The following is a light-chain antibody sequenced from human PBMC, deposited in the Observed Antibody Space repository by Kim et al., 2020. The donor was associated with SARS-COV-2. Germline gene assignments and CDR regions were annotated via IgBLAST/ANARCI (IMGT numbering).Light chain of an antibody. J-gene: IGLJ2*01. Sequence: SPGQSITISCARTSSDFDSYNYVPWYQQHPGKAPKVIIYAVSQRPSGISGRFSGSKSGNTASLTISGLQAEDEAVYYCSSYTTTFLFGGGTKLTVL. CDR3: SSYTTTFL. CDR1: SSDFDSYNY. CDR2: AVS. V-gene: IGLV2-14*03.